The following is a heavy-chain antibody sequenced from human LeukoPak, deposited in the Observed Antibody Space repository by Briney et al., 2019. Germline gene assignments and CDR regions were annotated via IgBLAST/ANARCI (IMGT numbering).Heavy chain of an antibody. V-gene: IGHV1-2*02. Sequence: ASVTVSCKASGYTFAGYYMHWVRQAPGQGLEWMGWINPNSGGTNYAQKFQGRVTMTRDTSISTAYMELSRLRSDDTAVYYRARDGGDYEYSRPFDYWGQGTLVTVSS. CDR1: GYTFAGYY. CDR3: ARDGGDYEYSRPFDY. D-gene: IGHD4-17*01. CDR2: INPNSGGT. J-gene: IGHJ4*02.